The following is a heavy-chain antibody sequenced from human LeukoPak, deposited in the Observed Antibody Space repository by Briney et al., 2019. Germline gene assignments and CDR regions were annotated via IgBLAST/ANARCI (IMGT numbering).Heavy chain of an antibody. D-gene: IGHD3-10*01. CDR2: IIPILGIA. Sequence: SVKVSCKASGGTFSSYAISWVRQAPGQGLEWMGRIIPILGIANYAQKFQGRVTISADKSTSTAYMELSSLRSEDTAVYYCASGVARGVMNWFDPWGQGTLVTVSS. V-gene: IGHV1-69*04. CDR1: GGTFSSYA. J-gene: IGHJ5*02. CDR3: ASGVARGVMNWFDP.